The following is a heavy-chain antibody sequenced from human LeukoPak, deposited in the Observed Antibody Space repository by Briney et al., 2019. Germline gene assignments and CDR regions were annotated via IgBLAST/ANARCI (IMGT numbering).Heavy chain of an antibody. V-gene: IGHV4-34*01. CDR2: INHSGST. Sequence: SETLSLTCAVSGGSFSGYYWSWIRQPPGKGLEWIGEINHSGSTNYNPSLKSRVTISVDTSKNQFSLKLSSVTAADTAVYYCGRLRAARRPLDYWGQGTLVTVSS. D-gene: IGHD6-6*01. CDR1: GGSFSGYY. CDR3: GRLRAARRPLDY. J-gene: IGHJ4*02.